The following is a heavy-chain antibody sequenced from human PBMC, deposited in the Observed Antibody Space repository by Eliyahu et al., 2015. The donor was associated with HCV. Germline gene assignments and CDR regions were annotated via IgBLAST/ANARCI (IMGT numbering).Heavy chain of an antibody. CDR3: AKDLFGSGSYPVL. D-gene: IGHD3-10*01. V-gene: IGHV3-30*18. CDR2: ISYDGSNK. J-gene: IGHJ4*02. Sequence: QVQLVESGGGVVQPGRSLRVSCAASGFTFSSHGMHWVRQAPGKGLGWVAVISYDGSNKYYADSVKGRFTISRDNPKNTLYLQMNSLRVEDTAVYYCAKDLFGSGSYPVLWGQGTLVTVSS. CDR1: GFTFSSHG.